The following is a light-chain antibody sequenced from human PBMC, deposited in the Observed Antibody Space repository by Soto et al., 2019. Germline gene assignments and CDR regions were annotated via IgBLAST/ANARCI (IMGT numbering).Light chain of an antibody. CDR3: QQYNNLPFALT. Sequence: EIVLTQSPATLSVSPGDRATLSCRASQSVSSKLAWYQQKPGQAPRVLIYGASTMATGIPARFSGSGSGTEFTPSISSLQSEDFAVYYCQQYNNLPFALTFCGGTKVEIK. J-gene: IGKJ4*01. CDR2: GAS. V-gene: IGKV3-15*01. CDR1: QSVSSK.